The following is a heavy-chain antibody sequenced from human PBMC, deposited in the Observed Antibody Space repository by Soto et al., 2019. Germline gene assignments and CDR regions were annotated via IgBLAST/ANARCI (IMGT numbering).Heavy chain of an antibody. CDR2: IYSGGST. Sequence: EVQLVESGGGLVQPGGSLRLSCAASGFTVSSNYMSWVRQAPGKGLEWVSVIYSGGSTYYADSVKGRFTISRHNSKNTLYLQMNSLRAEDTAVYYCARVPWSGPPGDDYYYYYMDVWGEGTTVTVSS. CDR3: ARVPWSGPPGDDYYYYYMDV. CDR1: GFTVSSNY. V-gene: IGHV3-53*04. J-gene: IGHJ6*03. D-gene: IGHD3-3*01.